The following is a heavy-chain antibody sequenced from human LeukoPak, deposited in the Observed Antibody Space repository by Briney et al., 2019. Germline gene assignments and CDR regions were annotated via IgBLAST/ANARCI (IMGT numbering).Heavy chain of an antibody. Sequence: PSETLTLTCAVYGGSFSGYYWSWIRQPPGKGLEWIGEINHSGSTNYNPSLKSRVTISVDTSKNQFSLKLSSVTAADTAVYYCARWTTVTTNYFDYWGQGTLVTVSS. V-gene: IGHV4-34*01. CDR3: ARWTTVTTNYFDY. J-gene: IGHJ4*02. D-gene: IGHD4-17*01. CDR1: GGSFSGYY. CDR2: INHSGST.